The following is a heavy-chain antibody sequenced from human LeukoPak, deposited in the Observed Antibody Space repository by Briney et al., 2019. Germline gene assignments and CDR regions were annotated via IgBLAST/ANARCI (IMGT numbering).Heavy chain of an antibody. J-gene: IGHJ4*02. Sequence: GESLRLSCAASGFTFSSYWMSWVRQAPGKGLEWVANIKQDGSEKYYVDSVKGRFTISRDNAKNSLYLQMNSLRAEDTAVYYCAREHEPIAAAPIDYWGQGTLVTVSS. CDR2: IKQDGSEK. D-gene: IGHD6-13*01. CDR1: GFTFSSYW. V-gene: IGHV3-7*01. CDR3: AREHEPIAAAPIDY.